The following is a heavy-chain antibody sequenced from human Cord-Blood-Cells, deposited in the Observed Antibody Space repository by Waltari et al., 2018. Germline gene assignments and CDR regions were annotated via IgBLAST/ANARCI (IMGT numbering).Heavy chain of an antibody. Sequence: QVQLQQWGAGLLKPSETLSLTCAVYGGSFSGYYWSWIRLPPGKGLEWIGEINHSGSTNYNPSLKSRVTISVDTSKNQFSLKLSSVTAADTAVYYCARGVVWYYYGSGSYYFDYWGQGTLVTVSS. D-gene: IGHD3-10*01. J-gene: IGHJ4*02. CDR2: INHSGST. V-gene: IGHV4-34*01. CDR1: GGSFSGYY. CDR3: ARGVVWYYYGSGSYYFDY.